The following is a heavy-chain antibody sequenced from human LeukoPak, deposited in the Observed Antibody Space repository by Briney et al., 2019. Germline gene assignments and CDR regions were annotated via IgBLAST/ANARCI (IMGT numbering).Heavy chain of an antibody. V-gene: IGHV4-31*03. CDR3: ARDGGSQTNHYYYGMDV. D-gene: IGHD2-15*01. CDR2: IYYSGST. J-gene: IGHJ6*04. Sequence: SETLSLTCTVSGGSISSGGYYWSWIRQHPGKGLEWIGYIYYSGSTYYNPSLKSRVTISVDTSKNQFSLKLSSVTAADTAVYYCARDGGSQTNHYYYGMDVWGKGTTVTVSS. CDR1: GGSISSGGYY.